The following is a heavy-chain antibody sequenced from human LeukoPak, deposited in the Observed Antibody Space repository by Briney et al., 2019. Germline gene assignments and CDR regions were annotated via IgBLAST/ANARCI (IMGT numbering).Heavy chain of an antibody. Sequence: TGGSLRLSCAASGFTFSTYWMSWVRQAPGKGVEWVANIKQDGSQKQYVDSVKGRFTISRDDAKNSLYLQMNSLRAEDTAVYYCARDGSSSLSSSAPPPTDFDYWGQGTLVTVSS. V-gene: IGHV3-7*01. J-gene: IGHJ4*02. CDR2: IKQDGSQK. CDR1: GFTFSTYW. D-gene: IGHD6-6*01. CDR3: ARDGSSSLSSSAPPPTDFDY.